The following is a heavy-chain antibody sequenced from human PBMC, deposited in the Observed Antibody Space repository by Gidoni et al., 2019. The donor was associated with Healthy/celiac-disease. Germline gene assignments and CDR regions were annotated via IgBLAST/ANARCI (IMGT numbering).Heavy chain of an antibody. D-gene: IGHD3-9*01. J-gene: IGHJ3*02. CDR3: ANHPRYDILTEDAFYI. V-gene: IGHV3-23*01. CDR1: GCNFSSDA. Sequence: EVQLLEYGGGWVQPGGSLRLYWAASGCNFSSDAMSWVRQAPGTGLVWVSAISGLVVRTYYADSVNGWFTISRYNSMNTLYLQMNILRSEDTAVYYCANHPRYDILTEDAFYIWGHGTMVTVSS. CDR2: ISGLVVRT.